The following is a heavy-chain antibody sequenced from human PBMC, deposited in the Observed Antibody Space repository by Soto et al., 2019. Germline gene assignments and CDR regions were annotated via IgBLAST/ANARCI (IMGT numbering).Heavy chain of an antibody. Sequence: GGSLRLSCAASGFTFSSYWMSWVRQAPGKGLEWVANIKQDGSEKYYVDSVKGRFTISRDNAKNSLYLQMNSLRAEDTAVYYCARDPGAVAGNLEPNYYFDYWGQGTLVTVSS. CDR3: ARDPGAVAGNLEPNYYFDY. D-gene: IGHD6-19*01. J-gene: IGHJ4*02. CDR1: GFTFSSYW. V-gene: IGHV3-7*01. CDR2: IKQDGSEK.